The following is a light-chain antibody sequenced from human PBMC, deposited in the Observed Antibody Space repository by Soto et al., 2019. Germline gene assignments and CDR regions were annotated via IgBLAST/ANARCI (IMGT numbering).Light chain of an antibody. Sequence: EVVMTQSPATLSVSPGERATLSCRASQSISSDLAWYQQKPGQAPRLLIYGASTRASDIPASFSGSGSGTEFTLTISSLQSEDFAVYYCQQYNNWPPWTFCQGTKVEFK. V-gene: IGKV3-15*01. CDR3: QQYNNWPPWT. J-gene: IGKJ1*01. CDR2: GAS. CDR1: QSISSD.